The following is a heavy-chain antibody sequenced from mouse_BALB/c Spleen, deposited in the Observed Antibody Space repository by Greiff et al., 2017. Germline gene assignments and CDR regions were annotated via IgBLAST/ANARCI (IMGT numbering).Heavy chain of an antibody. Sequence: EVQLVESGGGLVQPKGSLKLSCAASGFTFNTYAMHWVCQAPGKGLEWVARIRSKSNNYATYYADSVKDRFTISRDDSQSMLYLQMNNLKTEDTARYYCVREGYDRGFDYWGQGTTLTVSS. CDR1: GFTFNTYA. J-gene: IGHJ2*01. CDR2: IRSKSNNYAT. CDR3: VREGYDRGFDY. V-gene: IGHV10-3*03. D-gene: IGHD2-14*01.